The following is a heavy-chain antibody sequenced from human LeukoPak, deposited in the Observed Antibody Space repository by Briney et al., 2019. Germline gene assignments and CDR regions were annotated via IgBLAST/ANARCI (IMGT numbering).Heavy chain of an antibody. Sequence: SETLSLTCTVSGYSISSGYYWGWIRQPPGQGLEWIGSIYHSGSTYYNPSLKSRVTISVDTSKNQFSLKLSSVTAADTAVYYCAREEGGDSSSWYPHYYYYGMDVWGQGTTVTVSS. J-gene: IGHJ6*02. CDR1: GYSISSGYY. D-gene: IGHD6-13*01. CDR3: AREEGGDSSSWYPHYYYYGMDV. CDR2: IYHSGST. V-gene: IGHV4-38-2*02.